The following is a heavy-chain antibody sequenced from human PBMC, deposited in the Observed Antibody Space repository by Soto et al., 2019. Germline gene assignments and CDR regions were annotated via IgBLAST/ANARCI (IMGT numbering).Heavy chain of an antibody. CDR1: GYRFTGYG. Sequence: ASVKVSCKASGYRFTGYGLHWVRQAPGQGLQWMGWINPKSGATDYAQKFQGRVTMTREMSTNTAYLELSGPRSDDAADDTPVYSCAKSNPCCEGYFQYGLDVRAQGTKVT. CDR3: VYSCAKSNPCCEGYFQYGLDV. V-gene: IGHV1-2*02. J-gene: IGHJ6*02. CDR2: INPKSGAT. D-gene: IGHD1-26*01.